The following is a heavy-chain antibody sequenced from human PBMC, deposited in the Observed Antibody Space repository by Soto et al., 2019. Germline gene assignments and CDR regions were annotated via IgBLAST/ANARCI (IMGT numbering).Heavy chain of an antibody. J-gene: IGHJ3*02. V-gene: IGHV3-7*05. CDR2: IKQDGSEK. CDR1: GFTSSSYW. CDR3: ARSAGGAFDI. Sequence: EVQVVESGGDLVQPGGSLRLSCVGSGFTSSSYWMSWVRQVPGKGLEWVANIKQDGSEKYYVDSVKGRFTISRDNAKNSLYLQMNSLRVEDTALYDCARSAGGAFDIWGQGTMVTVSS.